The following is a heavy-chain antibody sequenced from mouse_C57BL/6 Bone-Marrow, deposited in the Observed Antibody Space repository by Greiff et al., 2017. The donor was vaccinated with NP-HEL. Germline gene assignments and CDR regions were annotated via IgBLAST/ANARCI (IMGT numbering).Heavy chain of an antibody. CDR1: GYSITSGYY. V-gene: IGHV3-6*01. CDR3: ARGGDYYGSSLDY. J-gene: IGHJ2*01. Sequence: DVHLVESGPGLVKPSQSLSLTCSVTGYSITSGYYWNWIRQFPGNKLEWMGYISYDGSNNYNPSLKNRISITRDTSKNQFFLKLNSVTTEDTATYYCARGGDYYGSSLDYWGQGTTLTVSS. CDR2: ISYDGSN. D-gene: IGHD1-1*01.